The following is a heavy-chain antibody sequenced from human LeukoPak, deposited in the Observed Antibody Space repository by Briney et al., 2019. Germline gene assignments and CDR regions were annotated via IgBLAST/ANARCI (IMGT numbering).Heavy chain of an antibody. CDR1: GGSISSSSYY. Sequence: SETLSLTCTVSGGSISSSSYYWGWIRQPPGKGLEWIGGIYYSGSTYYNLSLKSRVTISVDTSKNQFSLKLSSVTAADTAVYYCARYDFSLIDYWGQGTLVTVSS. V-gene: IGHV4-39*01. D-gene: IGHD3-3*01. J-gene: IGHJ4*02. CDR2: IYYSGST. CDR3: ARYDFSLIDY.